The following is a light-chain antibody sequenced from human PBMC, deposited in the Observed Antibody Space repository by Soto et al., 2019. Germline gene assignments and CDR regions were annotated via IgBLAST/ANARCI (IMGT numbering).Light chain of an antibody. CDR3: QQYGASPPYT. V-gene: IGKV3-20*01. CDR1: QAIRSTS. Sequence: EIVLTQSPGTLSLSPGEGATLSCRASQAIRSTSLVWFQKKPGQAPRLLIYAASSRATGIPDRFSGSGSGTDFTLTISRLEPEDSAVYYCQQYGASPPYTFGPGTKLEIK. CDR2: AAS. J-gene: IGKJ2*01.